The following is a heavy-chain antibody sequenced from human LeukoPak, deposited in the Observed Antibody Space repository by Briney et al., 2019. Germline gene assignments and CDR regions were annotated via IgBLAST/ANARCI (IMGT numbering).Heavy chain of an antibody. J-gene: IGHJ4*02. CDR2: ISGSGGST. CDR3: ARFIAAPYYFDY. CDR1: GFTFSSYA. Sequence: TGGSLRLSCAASGFTFSSYAMSWVRQAPGKGLEWVSAISGSGGSTYYADSVKGRFTISRDNSKNTLYLQMNSLRAEDTAVYYCARFIAAPYYFDYWGRGTLVTVSS. D-gene: IGHD6-13*01. V-gene: IGHV3-23*01.